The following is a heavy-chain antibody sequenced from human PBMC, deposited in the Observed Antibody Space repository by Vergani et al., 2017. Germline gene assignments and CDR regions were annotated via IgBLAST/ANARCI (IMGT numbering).Heavy chain of an antibody. J-gene: IGHJ4*02. D-gene: IGHD4-11*01. CDR2: IYTSGST. CDR3: ARDLQVKGFDY. Sequence: QVQLQESGPGLVKPSQTLSLTCTVSGGSISSGSYYWSWIRQPAGKGLEWIGRIYTSGSTNYNPSLKSRVTISVDTSKNQFSLKLSSVTAADTAGYYCARDLQVKGFDYWGQGTLVTVSS. V-gene: IGHV4-61*02. CDR1: GGSISSGSYY.